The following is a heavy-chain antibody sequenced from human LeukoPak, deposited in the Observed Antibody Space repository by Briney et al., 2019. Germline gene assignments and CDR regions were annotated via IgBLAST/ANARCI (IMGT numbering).Heavy chain of an antibody. V-gene: IGHV4-38-2*02. CDR1: GYSISSGYY. J-gene: IGHJ5*02. CDR3: ARTPREGEWLQLGVP. CDR2: IYHSGST. D-gene: IGHD5-24*01. Sequence: SETLSLTCTVSGYSISSGYYWGWIRQPPGKGLEWIGSIYHSGSTYYNPSLKSRVTISVDTPKNQFSLKLSSVTAADTAVYYCARTPREGEWLQLGVPWGQGTLVTVSS.